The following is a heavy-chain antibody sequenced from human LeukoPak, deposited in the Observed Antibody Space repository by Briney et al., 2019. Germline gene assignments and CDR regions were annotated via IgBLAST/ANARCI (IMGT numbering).Heavy chain of an antibody. CDR2: IYYSGST. D-gene: IGHD3-3*01. J-gene: IGHJ3*02. Sequence: PSETLSLTCTVSGGSISSYYWSWIRQPPGKGLEWIGYIYYSGSTNYNPSLKSRVTISVDTSKNQFSLKLSSVTAADTAVYYCAGTYYDFWSGYLPDIWGQGTMVTVSS. CDR1: GGSISSYY. CDR3: AGTYYDFWSGYLPDI. V-gene: IGHV4-59*08.